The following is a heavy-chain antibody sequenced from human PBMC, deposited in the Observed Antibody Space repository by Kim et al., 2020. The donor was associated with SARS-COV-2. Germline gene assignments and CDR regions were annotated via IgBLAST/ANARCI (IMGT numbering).Heavy chain of an antibody. CDR2: T. J-gene: IGHJ4*02. D-gene: IGHD6-13*01. CDR3: ARMVARAATDY. V-gene: IGHV3-74*03. Sequence: TKYADSLKGLLTISRDHAKNTLYLQMNSLRAEDTAVYYCARMVARAATDYWGQGTLVTVSS.